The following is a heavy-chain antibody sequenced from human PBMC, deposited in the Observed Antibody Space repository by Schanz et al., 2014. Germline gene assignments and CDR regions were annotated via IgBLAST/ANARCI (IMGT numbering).Heavy chain of an antibody. V-gene: IGHV3-11*01. D-gene: IGHD3-3*01. CDR2: MSHSGGVI. CDR3: AREQTIFGVTYTDAYDV. J-gene: IGHJ3*01. CDR1: GFSFSDSF. Sequence: QMQLVESGGGLVKPGGSLRLSCVASGFSFSDSFMSWIRQSPEKGLERIAFMSHSGGVIYYAESGRGRFFISRDNAKNSLYLQMKSLRVDDAAVYYCAREQTIFGVTYTDAYDVWGRGTMVTVSS.